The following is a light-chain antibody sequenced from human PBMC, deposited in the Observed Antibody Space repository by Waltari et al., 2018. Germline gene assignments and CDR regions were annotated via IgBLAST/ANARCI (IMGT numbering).Light chain of an antibody. CDR3: SSYTTSDTLI. CDR2: GVT. Sequence: QSALTQPASVSGSPGQSLTISCTGTSSDVGGYNYVSWYQQHPGGAPRLMIYGVTNRPSWGSIRCSGSKSGNTASLTISGLQPEDEAYYYCSSYTTSDTLIFAGGTKLTVL. J-gene: IGLJ2*01. V-gene: IGLV2-14*03. CDR1: SSDVGGYNY.